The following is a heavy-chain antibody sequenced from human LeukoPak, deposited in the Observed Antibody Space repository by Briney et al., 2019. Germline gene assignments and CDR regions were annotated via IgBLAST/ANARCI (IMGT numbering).Heavy chain of an antibody. V-gene: IGHV4-34*01. CDR3: APRGDIEHSYGYGKWFDP. CDR1: GGSFSGYY. D-gene: IGHD5-18*01. J-gene: IGHJ5*02. Sequence: SETLSLTCAVYGGSFSGYYWSWIRQPPGKGLEWIGEINHSGSTNYNASLKSRVTVSVDSSKNQFSLRLSSVTAADTAVYYCAPRGDIEHSYGYGKWFDPWGQGTRVTVSP. CDR2: INHSGST.